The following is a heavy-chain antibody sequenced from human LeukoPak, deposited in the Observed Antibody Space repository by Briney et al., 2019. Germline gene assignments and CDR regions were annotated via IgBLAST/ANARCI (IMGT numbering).Heavy chain of an antibody. V-gene: IGHV1-18*01. J-gene: IGHJ6*03. CDR3: ARDVDRLAKSYYYYYMDV. CDR2: ISAYNGNT. Sequence: GASVKVSCKASGYTFTSYGISWVRQAPGQGLEWMGWISAYNGNTTYAQKLQGRVTMTTDTSTSTAYMELRSLRSDDTAVYYCARDVDRLAKSYYYYYMDVWGKGTTVTVSS. CDR1: GYTFTSYG. D-gene: IGHD3-3*02.